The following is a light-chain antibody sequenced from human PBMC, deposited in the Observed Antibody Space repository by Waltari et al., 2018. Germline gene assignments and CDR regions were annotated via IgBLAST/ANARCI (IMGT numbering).Light chain of an antibody. V-gene: IGKV1-39*01. J-gene: IGKJ2*01. CDR3: QQSYTTPYT. CDR1: QSVSDY. Sequence: DIQMTQSPSYLSASLGDRVTITCRASQSVSDYLNWYQQKPGKAPRLLIYTASSVQRWVPSTLSGSGSVTEVTLTIRSLQSEDFATYYCQQSYTTPYTFGQGTKLEIK. CDR2: TAS.